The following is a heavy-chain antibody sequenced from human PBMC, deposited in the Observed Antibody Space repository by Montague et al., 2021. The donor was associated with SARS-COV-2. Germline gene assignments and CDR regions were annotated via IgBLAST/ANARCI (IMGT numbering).Heavy chain of an antibody. Sequence: SETLSLTCTVSGGSILPYYCTWILQPPGNGLAWIGYIYYTGNTKYKPSLKSRVTISVDTSKNQFSLNLKSVTAADTAVYYCARDRGRYFDSGSYNWLDSWGQGTMVTVSS. CDR1: GGSILPYY. D-gene: IGHD3-10*01. CDR2: IYYTGNT. CDR3: ARDRGRYFDSGSYNWLDS. J-gene: IGHJ5*01. V-gene: IGHV4-59*01.